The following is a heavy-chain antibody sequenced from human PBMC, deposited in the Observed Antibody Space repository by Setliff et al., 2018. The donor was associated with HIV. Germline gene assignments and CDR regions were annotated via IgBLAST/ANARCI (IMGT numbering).Heavy chain of an antibody. CDR3: ARGGDWDDNYYMDV. J-gene: IGHJ6*03. V-gene: IGHV6-1*01. D-gene: IGHD1-1*01. CDR2: TYYRSKWNS. Sequence: SQTLSLTCAISGDSVSSKSAAWNWLRQYPSRGLEWLGRTYYRSKWNSDYAPSVKSRVTINPDTSKNKFSLQLNSVTPEDTAVYYCARGGDWDDNYYMDVWGKGTTVTVSS. CDR1: GDSVSSKSAA.